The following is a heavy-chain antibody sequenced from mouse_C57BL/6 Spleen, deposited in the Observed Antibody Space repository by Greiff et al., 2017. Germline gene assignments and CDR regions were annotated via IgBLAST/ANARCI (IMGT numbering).Heavy chain of an antibody. Sequence: EVKLVESGGGLVQSGRSLRLSCATSGFTFSDFYMEWVRQAPGKGLEWIAASRNKANDYTTEYSASVKGRFIVSRDTSQSILYLQMNALRAEDTAIYYCARVHDGYFYAMDYWGQGTSVTVSS. CDR1: GFTFSDFY. D-gene: IGHD2-3*01. J-gene: IGHJ4*01. CDR3: ARVHDGYFYAMDY. CDR2: SRNKANDYTT. V-gene: IGHV7-1*01.